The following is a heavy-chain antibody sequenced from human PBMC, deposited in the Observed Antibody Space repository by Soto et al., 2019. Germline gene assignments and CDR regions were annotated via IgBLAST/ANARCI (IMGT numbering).Heavy chain of an antibody. V-gene: IGHV3-23*01. J-gene: IGHJ5*02. D-gene: IGHD3-10*01. CDR3: AKAGGVLWFGEFNWFDP. CDR2: IIGSGGST. CDR1: GFTFSSYA. Sequence: EVQLLESGGGLVQPGGSLRLSCAASGFTFSSYAMSWVRQAPGKGLEWVSTIIGSGGSTYYADSVKGRFTISRDNSKNTLYLQMNSLRTEDTAVYYCAKAGGVLWFGEFNWFDPWCQGTLVTVSS.